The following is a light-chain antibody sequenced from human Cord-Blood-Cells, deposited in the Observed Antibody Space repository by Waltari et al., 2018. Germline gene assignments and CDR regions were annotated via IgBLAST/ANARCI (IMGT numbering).Light chain of an antibody. CDR2: LNSDGSH. J-gene: IGLJ3*02. CDR3: QTWGTGIQV. Sequence: QLVLTQSPSASASLGASVKLTCTLSRGHSSYAIAWHQQQPEKGPRYLMKLNSDGSHSKGDGIPDRFSGYSSGAERYLTIASLQSEDEADYYCQTWGTGIQVFGGGTKLTVL. CDR1: RGHSSYA. V-gene: IGLV4-69*01.